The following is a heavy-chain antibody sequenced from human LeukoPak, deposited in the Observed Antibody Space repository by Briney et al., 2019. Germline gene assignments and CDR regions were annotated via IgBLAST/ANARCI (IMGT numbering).Heavy chain of an antibody. D-gene: IGHD4-17*01. V-gene: IGHV1-69*13. CDR2: IIPIFGTA. Sequence: SVKVSCKASGGTFSSYAISWVRQAPGQGLEWMGGIIPIFGTANYAQKFQGRVTITADESTGTAYMELSSLRSEDTAVYYCARDDYGDYVTLFDYWGQGTLVTVSS. CDR3: ARDDYGDYVTLFDY. J-gene: IGHJ4*02. CDR1: GGTFSSYA.